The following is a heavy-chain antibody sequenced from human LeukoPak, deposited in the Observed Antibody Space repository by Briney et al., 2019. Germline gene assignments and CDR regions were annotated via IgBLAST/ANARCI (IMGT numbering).Heavy chain of an antibody. CDR3: ARGGGYCTNGVCYKAWYFDL. J-gene: IGHJ2*01. CDR2: IIPTFGTA. D-gene: IGHD2-8*01. CDR1: GGTFSSYA. Sequence: SVKVSCKASGGTFSSYAISWVRQAPGQGLEWMGGIIPTFGTANYAQKFQGRVTITTDESTSTAYMELSSLRSEDTAVYYCARGGGYCTNGVCYKAWYFDLWGRGTLVTVSS. V-gene: IGHV1-69*05.